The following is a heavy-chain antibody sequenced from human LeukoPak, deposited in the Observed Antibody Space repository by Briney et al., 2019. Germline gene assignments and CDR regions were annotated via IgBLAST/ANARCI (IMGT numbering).Heavy chain of an antibody. D-gene: IGHD3-3*01. Sequence: GGSLRLSCAASGFTFSSYGMHWVRQAPGKGLEWVAFIRYDGSNKYYADSVKGRFTISRDNSKNTLYLQMNSLRAEDTAVYYCANCQYYDFWSGYYDYYYMDVWGKGTTVTVSS. CDR3: ANCQYYDFWSGYYDYYYMDV. J-gene: IGHJ6*03. CDR2: IRYDGSNK. V-gene: IGHV3-30*02. CDR1: GFTFSSYG.